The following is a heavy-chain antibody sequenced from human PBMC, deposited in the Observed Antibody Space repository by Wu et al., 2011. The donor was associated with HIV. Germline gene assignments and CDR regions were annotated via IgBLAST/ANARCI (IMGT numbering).Heavy chain of an antibody. J-gene: IGHJ5*02. CDR3: ARPPGVTTVTTWIEGWFDP. V-gene: IGHV1-2*02. CDR1: GYTFTGYY. D-gene: IGHD4-17*01. CDR2: INPNSGGT. Sequence: QVQLVQSGAEVKKPGASVKVSCKASGYTFTGYYMHWVRQAPGQGLEWMGWINPNSGGTNYAQKFQGRVTMTRDTSISTAYMELSRLRSDDTAVYYCARPPGVTTVTTWIEGWFDPWGQGTLVTVSS.